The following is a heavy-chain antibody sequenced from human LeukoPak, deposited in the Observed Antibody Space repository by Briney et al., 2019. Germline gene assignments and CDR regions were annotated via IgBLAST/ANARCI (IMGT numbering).Heavy chain of an antibody. CDR1: GYTFTGYY. D-gene: IGHD1-1*01. CDR3: ARESHETREDY. CDR2: INPNSGGT. Sequence: ASVKVSCKASGYTFTGYYMHWVRQAPGQGLEWMGRINPNSGGTNYAQKFQGRVTMTRDTSISTAYMELSSLRSEDTAMYYCARESHETREDYWGQGTLVTVSS. V-gene: IGHV1-2*06. J-gene: IGHJ4*02.